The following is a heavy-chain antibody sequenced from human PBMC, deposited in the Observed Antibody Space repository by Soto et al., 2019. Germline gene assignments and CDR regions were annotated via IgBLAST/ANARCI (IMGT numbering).Heavy chain of an antibody. J-gene: IGHJ4*02. CDR3: ARGSYCSSTSCSFDY. CDR2: IHHSGYT. V-gene: IGHV4-4*02. CDR1: GGSMSSSNW. Sequence: SETLSLTCAISGGSMSSSNWWNWVRQPPGKGLEWIGQIHHSGYTNYNPSLESRVTMSVDKSRNQFSLRLSSVTAADTAVYYCARGSYCSSTSCSFDYWGQGTLVTVSS. D-gene: IGHD2-2*01.